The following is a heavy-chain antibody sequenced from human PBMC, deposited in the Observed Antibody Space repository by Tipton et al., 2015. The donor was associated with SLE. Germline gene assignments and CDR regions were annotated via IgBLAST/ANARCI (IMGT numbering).Heavy chain of an antibody. J-gene: IGHJ4*02. Sequence: SLRLSCAASGFTFSSYAMHWVRQAPGKGLEWVAVISYDGSNKYYADSVKGRFIISRDNSKNTLYLQMNSLRAEDTAVYYCARGGVSTYWGQGTLVTVSS. D-gene: IGHD2-8*01. CDR1: GFTFSSYA. V-gene: IGHV3-30-3*01. CDR2: ISYDGSNK. CDR3: ARGGVSTY.